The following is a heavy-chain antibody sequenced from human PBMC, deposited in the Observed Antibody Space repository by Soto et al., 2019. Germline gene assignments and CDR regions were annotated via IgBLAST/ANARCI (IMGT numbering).Heavy chain of an antibody. D-gene: IGHD4-17*01. Sequence: PGGSLRLSCSASGFTFSTYWMHWVRQAPGKGLEWVSFINSDGSATTYADSVKGRFTISRDNAKSTLYLQMNSLRAEDTAVYYCAIHYGDPLGGQGTLVTVSS. CDR1: GFTFSTYW. J-gene: IGHJ4*02. V-gene: IGHV3-74*01. CDR3: AIHYGDPL. CDR2: INSDGSAT.